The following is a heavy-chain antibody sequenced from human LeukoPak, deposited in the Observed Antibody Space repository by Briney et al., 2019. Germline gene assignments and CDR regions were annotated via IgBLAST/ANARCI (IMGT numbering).Heavy chain of an antibody. CDR2: ISYSGSVQ. Sequence: GMSLRLSCAASGFTFNNFGMHWVRQAPGKGLEWVSFISYSGSVQFYADSVKGRFTISRDDSKNTVHMQMNRLRVEDTAVYYCARSPRDSRDWTGTLDYWGQGALVTVSS. CDR3: ARSPRDSRDWTGTLDY. CDR1: GFTFNNFG. V-gene: IGHV3-30*03. D-gene: IGHD3-22*01. J-gene: IGHJ4*02.